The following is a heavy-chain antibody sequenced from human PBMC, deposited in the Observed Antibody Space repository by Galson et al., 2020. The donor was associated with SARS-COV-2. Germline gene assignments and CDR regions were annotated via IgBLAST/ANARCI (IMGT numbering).Heavy chain of an antibody. CDR1: GFTFSSYN. CDR3: ARTGTPHYYYSYYMDV. Sequence: GESLKISCAASGFTFSSYNMNWVRQVPGKGLEWVSSITTSSTYINYADSVQGRFTISRDNAKNSLFLKMNSLRAGDTAVYFCARTGTPHYYYSYYMDVWGKGTTVTVSS. J-gene: IGHJ6*03. V-gene: IGHV3-21*01. CDR2: ITTSSTYI. D-gene: IGHD2-15*01.